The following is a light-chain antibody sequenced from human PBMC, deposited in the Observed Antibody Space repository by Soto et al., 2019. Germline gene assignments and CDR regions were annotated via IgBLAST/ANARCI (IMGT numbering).Light chain of an antibody. CDR3: QQYNGYWT. Sequence: DIQMTQSPSTLSASVGDRVTITCRASQSISDSLAWYQQKPGKAPKLLIYQASSLKSGVPSRFSGSGSGTEFTLTISSLQPDDFATYYRQQYNGYWTFGQGTKVEIK. CDR1: QSISDS. J-gene: IGKJ1*01. V-gene: IGKV1-5*03. CDR2: QAS.